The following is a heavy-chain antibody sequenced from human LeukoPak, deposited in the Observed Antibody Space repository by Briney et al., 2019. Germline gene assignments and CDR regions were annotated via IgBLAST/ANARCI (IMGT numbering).Heavy chain of an antibody. D-gene: IGHD3-22*01. Sequence: SETLSLTCTVSGDSINSLDLWSWVRQPPGKGLEWIGEMYLSGTTHSNPSVKSRVTISIDKSKNQFFLNLSSVTAADTAVYYCAGLVGRYSSGLYYYFDYWGQGTLVTVSS. CDR2: MYLSGTT. CDR3: AGLVGRYSSGLYYYFDY. V-gene: IGHV4-4*02. J-gene: IGHJ4*02. CDR1: GDSINSLDL.